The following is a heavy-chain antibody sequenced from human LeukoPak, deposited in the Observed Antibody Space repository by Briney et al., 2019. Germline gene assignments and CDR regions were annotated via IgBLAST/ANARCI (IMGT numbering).Heavy chain of an antibody. CDR1: GFTFSSYG. Sequence: SGGSLRLSCAASGFTFSSYGMHWVRQAPGKGLEWVAVISYDGSNKYYADSVKGRFTISRDNSKNTLYLQMNSLRAEDTAAYYCAKEGEAAAGTEGDYWGQGTLVTVSS. CDR2: ISYDGSNK. J-gene: IGHJ4*02. CDR3: AKEGEAAAGTEGDY. D-gene: IGHD6-13*01. V-gene: IGHV3-30*18.